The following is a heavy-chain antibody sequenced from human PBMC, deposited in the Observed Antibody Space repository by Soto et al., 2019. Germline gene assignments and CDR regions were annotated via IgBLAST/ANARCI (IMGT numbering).Heavy chain of an antibody. J-gene: IGHJ4*02. CDR3: AKDYGGSSGGFFDS. D-gene: IGHD6-19*01. CDR1: GFNFDNYG. Sequence: HPGGSLRLSCAASGFNFDNYGMHWVRQAPGKGLQWVSGISLNFNTIAYADSVKGRFTISRDNARNTLFLQMNSLRVEDTALYYCAKDYGGSSGGFFDSWGQGTLVTVSS. CDR2: ISLNFNTI. V-gene: IGHV3-9*01.